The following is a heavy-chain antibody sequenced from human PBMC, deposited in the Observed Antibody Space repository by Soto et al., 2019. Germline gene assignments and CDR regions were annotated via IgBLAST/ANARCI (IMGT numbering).Heavy chain of an antibody. CDR2: TYYRSKWYN. Sequence: NISAAWILIKKTPSRGLEWLGRTYYRSKWYNDYAVSVKSRITINPDTSKNQFSLQLNSVTPEDTAAYYCARVRSDRHGMDVCGEGTTVTVSS. CDR3: ARVRSDRHGMDV. D-gene: IGHD3-3*01. J-gene: IGHJ6*02. CDR1: NISAA. V-gene: IGHV6-1*01.